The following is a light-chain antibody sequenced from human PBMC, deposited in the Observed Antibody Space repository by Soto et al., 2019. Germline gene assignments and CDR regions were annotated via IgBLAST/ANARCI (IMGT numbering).Light chain of an antibody. V-gene: IGLV2-14*01. J-gene: IGLJ3*02. Sequence: QSALTQPASVSGSPGQSITISCTGTSSDVGGYNYVSWYQQHPGKAPKLMIYEVSNRPSGVSNRFSGSKSGNTASLTISGLQAEDDADYYCCSYTSSSTRVFGGGTKLTVL. CDR1: SSDVGGYNY. CDR2: EVS. CDR3: CSYTSSSTRV.